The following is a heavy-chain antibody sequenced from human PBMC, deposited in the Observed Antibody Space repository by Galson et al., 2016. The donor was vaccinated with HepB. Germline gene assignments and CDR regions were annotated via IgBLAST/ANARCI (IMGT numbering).Heavy chain of an antibody. V-gene: IGHV1-2*02. Sequence: SVKVSCKASGYTFTDYFIHWVRQAPGQGPEWMGWINPNSGGTNYAQKFQGRVTMTRDTSITTAYMDLSSLRFDDTAVYCCARGHTYADCVAYWGQGTLVTAAS. CDR2: INPNSGGT. CDR1: GYTFTDYF. D-gene: IGHD4-17*01. J-gene: IGHJ4*02. CDR3: ARGHTYADCVAY.